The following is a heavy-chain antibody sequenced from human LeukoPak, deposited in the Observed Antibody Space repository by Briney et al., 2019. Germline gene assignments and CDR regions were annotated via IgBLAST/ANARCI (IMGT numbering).Heavy chain of an antibody. V-gene: IGHV4-34*01. J-gene: IGHJ4*02. CDR2: INHSGST. CDR1: GGSFSGYY. Sequence: PSETLSLTCAVYGGSFSGYYWSWIRQPPGKGLEWIGEINHSGSTNYNPSLKSRVTISVDTSKNQFSLKLSSVTAADTAVYYCARDYYDSSGYYSYLYYWGQGTLVTVSS. D-gene: IGHD3-22*01. CDR3: ARDYYDSSGYYSYLYY.